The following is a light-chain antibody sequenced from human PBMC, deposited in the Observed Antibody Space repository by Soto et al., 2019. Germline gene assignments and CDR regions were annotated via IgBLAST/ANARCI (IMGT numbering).Light chain of an antibody. CDR2: GPS. CDR3: QQYGNFPYT. J-gene: IGKJ2*01. V-gene: IGKV3-20*01. Sequence: ETVLTQSPGNLYLSPGERATLSCRANETVNNNFLAWYGQKPGQAPRLLIHGPSRRASGIPDRFSGSGSGTEFTLTISRLEPEDFEVYYCQQYGNFPYTFGPGTKVQIK. CDR1: ETVNNNF.